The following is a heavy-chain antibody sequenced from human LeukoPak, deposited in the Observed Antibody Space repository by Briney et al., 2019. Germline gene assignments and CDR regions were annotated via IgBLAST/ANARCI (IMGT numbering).Heavy chain of an antibody. D-gene: IGHD3-10*01. CDR3: ARETPYYYGSGSHLGYYYYYMDV. Sequence: SETLSLTCTVSGGSISSYYWSWIRQPPGKGLEWIGYIYYSGCTNYNPSLKSRVTISVDTSKNQFSLKLGSVTAADTAVYYCARETPYYYGSGSHLGYYYYYMDVWGKGTTVTVSS. J-gene: IGHJ6*03. V-gene: IGHV4-59*01. CDR2: IYYSGCT. CDR1: GGSISSYY.